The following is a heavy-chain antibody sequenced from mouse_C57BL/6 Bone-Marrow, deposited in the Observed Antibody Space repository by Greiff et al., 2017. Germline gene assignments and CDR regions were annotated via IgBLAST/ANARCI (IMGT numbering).Heavy chain of an antibody. CDR2: ISSGGSYT. Sequence: EVKLVESGGDLVKPGGSLKLSCAASGFTFSSYGMSWVRQTPDKRLEWVATISSGGSYTYYPDSLKGRFTISRDNAKNTLYLQMSSLKSEDTAMYYCARHDYYGSSFYYAMDYWGQGTSVTVSS. D-gene: IGHD1-1*01. V-gene: IGHV5-6*02. J-gene: IGHJ4*01. CDR1: GFTFSSYG. CDR3: ARHDYYGSSFYYAMDY.